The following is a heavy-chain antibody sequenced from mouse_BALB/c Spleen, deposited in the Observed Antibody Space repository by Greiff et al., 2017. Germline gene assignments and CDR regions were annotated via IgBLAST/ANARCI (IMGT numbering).Heavy chain of an antibody. Sequence: VQLVESGPGLVAPSQSLSITCTVSGFSLTSYGVHWVRQPPGKGLEWLGVIWAGGSTNYNSALMSRLSISKDNSKSQVFLKMNSLQTDDTAMYYCARDEKGSYYWYFDVWGAGTTVTVSS. CDR1: GFSLTSYG. V-gene: IGHV2-9*02. CDR3: ARDEKGSYYWYFDV. CDR2: IWAGGST. J-gene: IGHJ1*01. D-gene: IGHD2-12*01.